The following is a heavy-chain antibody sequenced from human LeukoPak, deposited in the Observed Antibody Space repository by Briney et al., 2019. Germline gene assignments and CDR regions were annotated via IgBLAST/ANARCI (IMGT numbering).Heavy chain of an antibody. CDR1: GFTFSSYG. CDR2: ISGSGGST. Sequence: GGSLRLSCAASGFTFSSYGMSWVRQAPGKGLEWVSAISGSGGSTRYADSVKGRFTISRDNSKNTLYLQMNSLRAEDTAVYYCAKGPRFTYSGSYPFDYWGQGTLVTVSS. CDR3: AKGPRFTYSGSYPFDY. J-gene: IGHJ4*02. V-gene: IGHV3-23*01. D-gene: IGHD1-26*01.